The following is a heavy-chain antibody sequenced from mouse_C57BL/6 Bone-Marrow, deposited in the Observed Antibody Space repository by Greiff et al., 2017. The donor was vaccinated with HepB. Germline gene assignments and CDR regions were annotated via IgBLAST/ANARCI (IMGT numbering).Heavy chain of an antibody. V-gene: IGHV1-15*01. CDR3: TIITTVRGYYAMDY. D-gene: IGHD1-1*01. J-gene: IGHJ4*01. CDR1: GYTFTDYE. CDR2: IDPETGGT. Sequence: VKLMESGAELVRPGASVTLSCKASGYTFTDYEMHWVKQTPVHGLEWIGAIDPETGGTAYNQKFKGKAILTADKSSSTAYMELRSLTSEDSAVYYCTIITTVRGYYAMDYWGQGTSVTVSS.